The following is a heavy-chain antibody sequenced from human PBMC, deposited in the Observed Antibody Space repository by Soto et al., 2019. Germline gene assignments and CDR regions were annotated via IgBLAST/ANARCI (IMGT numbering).Heavy chain of an antibody. CDR1: GFTFSSYW. V-gene: IGHV3-7*01. CDR2: IKQDGSDK. J-gene: IGHJ6*02. D-gene: IGHD6-19*01. Sequence: PGGSLRLSCAASGFTFSSYWMSWVRQAPGKGLEWVANIKQDGSDKYYVDSVKGRFTISRDNAKNSLYLQMNSLRAEDTAVYYCARSGDHYYYYGMDVWGQGTTVTVSS. CDR3: ARSGDHYYYYGMDV.